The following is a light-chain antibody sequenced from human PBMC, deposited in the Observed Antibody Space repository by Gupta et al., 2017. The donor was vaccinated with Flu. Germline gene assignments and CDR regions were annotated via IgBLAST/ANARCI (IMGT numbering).Light chain of an antibody. CDR2: DVN. CDR3: SSYTSISTFYV. J-gene: IGLJ1*01. CDR1: SSDVVRSDS. Sequence: QSALTQPASVSGSPGQSITISCTGTSSDVVRSDSVSWYQQHPGKAPKLLIYDVNNRPSGVSSRFSGSKSGNTASLTISGLQAEDETDYYCSSYTSISTFYVFGTGTKVTVL. V-gene: IGLV2-14*03.